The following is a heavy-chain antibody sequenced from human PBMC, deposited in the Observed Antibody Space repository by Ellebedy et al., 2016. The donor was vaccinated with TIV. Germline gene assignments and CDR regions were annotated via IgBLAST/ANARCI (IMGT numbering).Heavy chain of an antibody. CDR2: ISWNSGSI. V-gene: IGHV3-9*01. Sequence: SLKISCAASGFTFSSYAMSWVRQAPGKGLEWVSGISWNSGSIGYADSVKGRFTISRDNAKNSLYLQMNSLRAEDTALYYCARGVGMYYFDYWGQGTLVTVSS. CDR3: ARGVGMYYFDY. CDR1: GFTFSSYA. J-gene: IGHJ4*02. D-gene: IGHD1-26*01.